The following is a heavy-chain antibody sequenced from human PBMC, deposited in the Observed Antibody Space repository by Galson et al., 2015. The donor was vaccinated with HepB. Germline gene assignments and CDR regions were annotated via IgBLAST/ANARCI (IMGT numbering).Heavy chain of an antibody. CDR2: ITGYKGNV. J-gene: IGHJ4*02. D-gene: IGHD5-24*01. Sequence: SVKVSCKASGYTFSRYGISWLRQAPGQGLEWMGWITGYKGNVNYVEKFQGRVTMTTDTYTNTAYMELRSLRSDDTAVYYCARGGMATIGGPTFEYWGQGTPVTVSS. CDR1: GYTFSRYG. CDR3: ARGGMATIGGPTFEY. V-gene: IGHV1-18*01.